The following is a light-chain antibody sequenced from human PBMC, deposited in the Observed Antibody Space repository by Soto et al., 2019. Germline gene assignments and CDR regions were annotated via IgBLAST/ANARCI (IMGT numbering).Light chain of an antibody. V-gene: IGKV3-11*01. CDR2: DAS. CDR1: QSVSSY. Sequence: EIVLTQSPATLSLSPGERATLSCRASQSVSSYLAWYQQKPGQAPRLLIYDASNRATGIPARFSGSGSGTDFTLPISSLEPEDFGVYYCQQRSNWPPIFGQGTRLEIK. J-gene: IGKJ5*01. CDR3: QQRSNWPPI.